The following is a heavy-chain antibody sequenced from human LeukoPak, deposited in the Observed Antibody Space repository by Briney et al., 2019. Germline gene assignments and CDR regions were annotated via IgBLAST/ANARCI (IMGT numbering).Heavy chain of an antibody. J-gene: IGHJ3*02. CDR2: INTYNGNT. CDR3: ARGEGALDAFDI. Sequence: AASVKVSCKASGYSFSSYDISWVRQAPGQGLEWMGRINTYNGNTDYAQKLQGRVTMTTETSTTTAYMELKTLRSDDSAVYYCARGEGALDAFDIWGQGTMVTVSS. V-gene: IGHV1-18*01. CDR1: GYSFSSYD.